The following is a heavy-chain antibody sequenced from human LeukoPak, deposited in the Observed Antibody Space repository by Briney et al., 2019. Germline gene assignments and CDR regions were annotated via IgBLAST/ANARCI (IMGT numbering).Heavy chain of an antibody. Sequence: GGSLRLSCAASGFTFSDYYMSWLRQAPGKALEWVSYISSSGSTIYYADSVTGRFTISRDNAKNSLYLQMNSLRAEDTGVYYCARETAAFDYWGQGTLVTVSS. D-gene: IGHD2-2*01. CDR1: GFTFSDYY. CDR3: ARETAAFDY. V-gene: IGHV3-11*01. J-gene: IGHJ4*02. CDR2: ISSSGSTI.